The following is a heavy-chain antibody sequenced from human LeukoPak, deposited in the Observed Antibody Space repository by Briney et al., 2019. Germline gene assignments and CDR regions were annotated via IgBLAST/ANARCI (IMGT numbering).Heavy chain of an antibody. J-gene: IGHJ4*02. Sequence: GGSLRLSCAASGFTFSSYAMHWVRQAPGKGLEWVAVISYDGSNKYYADSVKGRFTISRDNSKNTLYLQMNSLRAEDTAVYYCARDKTVYGFDYWGQGTLVTVSS. V-gene: IGHV3-30*04. CDR2: ISYDGSNK. D-gene: IGHD4-17*01. CDR3: ARDKTVYGFDY. CDR1: GFTFSSYA.